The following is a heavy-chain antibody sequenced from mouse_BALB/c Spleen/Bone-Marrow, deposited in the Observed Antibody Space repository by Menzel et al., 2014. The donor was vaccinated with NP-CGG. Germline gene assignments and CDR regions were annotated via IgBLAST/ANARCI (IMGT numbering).Heavy chain of an antibody. J-gene: IGHJ3*01. CDR2: IHYSGST. CDR1: GYSITSGYS. Sequence: EVKVEESGPDLVKPSQSLSLTCTVTGYSITSGYSWHWIRQFPGNTLEWMGYIHYSGSTNYNPSLKSRISITRDTSKNQFFLQLNSVTTENTATYYCAKFNYGPWFAYWGQGTLVTVSA. CDR3: AKFNYGPWFAY. V-gene: IGHV3-1*02. D-gene: IGHD1-2*01.